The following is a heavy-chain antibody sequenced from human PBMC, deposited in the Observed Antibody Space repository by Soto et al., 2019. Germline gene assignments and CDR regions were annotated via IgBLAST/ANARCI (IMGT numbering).Heavy chain of an antibody. V-gene: IGHV1-3*01. CDR2: INAYNGNT. J-gene: IGHJ6*02. Sequence: ASVKVSCKASGYTFTSYAMHWVRQAPGQRLEWMGWINAYNGNTNYAQKFQGRVTITTDTSTSTAYMELSSLRSEDTAVYYCARVGTGGYYYGMDVWGQGTTVTVSS. CDR3: ARVGTGGYYYGMDV. CDR1: GYTFTSYA.